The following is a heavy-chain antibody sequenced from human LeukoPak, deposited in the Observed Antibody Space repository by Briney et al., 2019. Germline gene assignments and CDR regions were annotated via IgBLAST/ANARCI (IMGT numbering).Heavy chain of an antibody. CDR3: ARVEYYDFWSGYYTGGFFDY. D-gene: IGHD3-3*01. CDR1: GFTFSSYS. J-gene: IGHJ4*02. CDR2: ISSSSSYI. Sequence: GGSLRLSCAASGFTFSSYSMNWVRQAPGKGLEWVSSISSSSSYIYYADSVKGRFTISRDNAKNSLYLQMNSLRAEDTAVYYCARVEYYDFWSGYYTGGFFDYWGQGTLVTVSS. V-gene: IGHV3-21*01.